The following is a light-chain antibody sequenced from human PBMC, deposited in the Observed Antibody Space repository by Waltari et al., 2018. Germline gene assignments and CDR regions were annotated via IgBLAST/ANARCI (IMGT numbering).Light chain of an antibody. CDR2: ENT. J-gene: IGLJ7*01. V-gene: IGLV1-51*02. CDR3: GTWDSSLSGAV. Sequence: QSVLTQQPSVSAAPRQRVTISCSGGSSTILHNYVFWYRQFPGTAPKLLIYENTERPPGIPGRFSGSKSGTSATLDITGLQAGDEADYYCGTWDSSLSGAVFGGGTHLTVL. CDR1: SSTILHNY.